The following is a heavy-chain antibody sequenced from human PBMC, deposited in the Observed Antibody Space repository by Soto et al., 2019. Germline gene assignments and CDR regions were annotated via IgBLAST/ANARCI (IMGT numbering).Heavy chain of an antibody. V-gene: IGHV4-39*02. CDR1: GGSISGYY. CDR2: LFYGGTT. J-gene: IGHJ4*02. CDR3: ARTTAVPNTLRSSYFFDF. D-gene: IGHD4-17*01. Sequence: KTSETLSLTCTVSGGSISGYYWTWIRQPPGKGLEWVGSLFYGGTTDYNPSLKSRLTMSLDTSKNHFSLKLRSVTAADTALYYCARTTAVPNTLRSSYFFDFWGQGTLVTVSS.